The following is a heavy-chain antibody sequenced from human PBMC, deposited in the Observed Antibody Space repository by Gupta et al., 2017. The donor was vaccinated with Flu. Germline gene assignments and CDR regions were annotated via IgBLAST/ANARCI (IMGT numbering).Heavy chain of an antibody. Sequence: AQLFDSGGGLAKPGGSLGLSCAASAFLFNSYSMIWLRQAPGKGLECVSSISSPRRYIYHEDSVKRRVTISSENARESMYLPMTSLGAEHTAVYSCAKIAYCSGGTCEDWYSDLWGRGTLVTVSS. D-gene: IGHD2-15*01. CDR2: ISSPRRYI. CDR1: AFLFNSYS. J-gene: IGHJ2*01. V-gene: IGHV3-21*02. CDR3: AKIAYCSGGTCEDWYSDL.